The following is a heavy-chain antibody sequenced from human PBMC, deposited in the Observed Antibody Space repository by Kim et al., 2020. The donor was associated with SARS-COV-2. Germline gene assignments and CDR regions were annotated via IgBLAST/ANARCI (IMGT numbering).Heavy chain of an antibody. Sequence: SLKSRVTISVDTSKNQFSLKLSSVTAADTAVYYCARGPGKIVVIEYYFDYWGQGTLVTVSS. J-gene: IGHJ4*02. D-gene: IGHD3-22*01. V-gene: IGHV4-34*01. CDR3: ARGPGKIVVIEYYFDY.